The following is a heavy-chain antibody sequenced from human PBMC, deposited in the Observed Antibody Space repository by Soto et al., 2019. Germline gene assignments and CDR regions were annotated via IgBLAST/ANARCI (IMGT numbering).Heavy chain of an antibody. CDR3: AKDPSPSSSWPPYYFDY. CDR1: GFTFDDYA. J-gene: IGHJ4*02. D-gene: IGHD6-13*01. CDR2: LSWNSGSI. Sequence: EVQLVESGGGLVQPGRSLRLSCAASGFTFDDYAMHWVRQAPGKGLEWVAGLSWNSGSIDYAVSVKGRFTISRDNAKNSLYLQMNSLISEDTAFYYCAKDPSPSSSWPPYYFDYWGQGILVTVSS. V-gene: IGHV3-9*01.